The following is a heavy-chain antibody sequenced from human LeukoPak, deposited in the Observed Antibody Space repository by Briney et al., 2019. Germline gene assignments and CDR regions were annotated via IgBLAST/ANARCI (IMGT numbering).Heavy chain of an antibody. D-gene: IGHD6-19*01. J-gene: IGHJ4*02. CDR3: AKDGQSAFDY. CDR2: ISASGGST. V-gene: IGHV3-23*01. Sequence: GGSLRLSCAASGFTFSSYAMSWVRQAPGKGMEWVSAISASGGSTYYADSVKGRFTISRDNSKHTLYLQMNNLRAEDTAVYYCAKDGQSAFDYWGQGTLVTVSS. CDR1: GFTFSSYA.